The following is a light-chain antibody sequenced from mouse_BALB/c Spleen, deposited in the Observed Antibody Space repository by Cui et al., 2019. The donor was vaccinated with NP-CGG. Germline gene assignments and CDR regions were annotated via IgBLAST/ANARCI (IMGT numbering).Light chain of an antibody. CDR2: GTN. V-gene: IGLV1*01. Sequence: QAGVTQASATTTSPGETVTLTCRSSTGAVTTSNYANWVQEKPDHLFTGLIGGTNNRVPGVPARFSGSLIGDKSALTIAGAQTEDEAIYFCALWYSNHWVFGGGTKLTVL. CDR3: ALWYSNHWV. J-gene: IGLJ1*01. CDR1: TGAVTTSNY.